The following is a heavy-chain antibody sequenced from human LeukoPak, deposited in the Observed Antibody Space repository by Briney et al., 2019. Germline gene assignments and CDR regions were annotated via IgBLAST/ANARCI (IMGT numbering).Heavy chain of an antibody. CDR3: ARHVEIAVAGPIDY. J-gene: IGHJ4*02. CDR2: IYYSGST. D-gene: IGHD6-19*01. V-gene: IGHV4-39*01. Sequence: ETSETLSLTCTASGGSISSSRDYWGWIRQPPGKGLEWIGSIYYSGSTYYNPSLKSRVTISVDTSKNQFSLKLSSVTAADTAVYYCARHVEIAVAGPIDYWGQGTLVTVSS. CDR1: GGSISSSRDY.